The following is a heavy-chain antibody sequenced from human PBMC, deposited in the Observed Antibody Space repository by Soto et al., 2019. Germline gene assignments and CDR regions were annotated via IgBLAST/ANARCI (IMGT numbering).Heavy chain of an antibody. CDR2: IDHSGNT. CDR1: GGSFSHYY. Sequence: QVQLQQWGAGLLKPSETLSLTCAVYGGSFSHYYWSWIRQPPGEGLEWIGEIDHSGNTKYNPSLKGPVTISVDTSNYQLSLRLTSVTAADMAVYYCAPNCSGASCHFGFFAWGQGTLVTVSS. CDR3: APNCSGASCHFGFFA. V-gene: IGHV4-34*02. D-gene: IGHD2-15*01. J-gene: IGHJ5*02.